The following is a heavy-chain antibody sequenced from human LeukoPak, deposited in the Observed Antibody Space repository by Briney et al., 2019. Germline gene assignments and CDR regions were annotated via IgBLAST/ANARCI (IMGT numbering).Heavy chain of an antibody. Sequence: GGSLRLSCVASGFTFHASSMRWVRQPPGKGLEWVSLISGDGSTTYYTDSVKGRFTISRDNSKNSLYLQMNSLRTDDTALYYCAKADYSGIGDAFHIWGQGTMVTVSS. CDR1: GFTFHASS. J-gene: IGHJ3*02. D-gene: IGHD4-23*01. CDR2: ISGDGSTT. CDR3: AKADYSGIGDAFHI. V-gene: IGHV3-43*02.